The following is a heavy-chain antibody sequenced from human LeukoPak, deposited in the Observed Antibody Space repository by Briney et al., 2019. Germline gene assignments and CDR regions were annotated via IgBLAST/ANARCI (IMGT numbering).Heavy chain of an antibody. CDR3: AKRSNSDGSFDY. V-gene: IGHV6-1*01. CDR2: TYYRSKWYN. Sequence: SQTLSLTCAISGDSVSNNSAAWNWIRQSPSRGLEWLGRTYYRSKWYNDYAASVKSRITINPDTSKNQFSLQLNSVTPEDTAVYYCAKRSNSDGSFDYWGQGTLVTVSS. CDR1: GDSVSNNSAA. J-gene: IGHJ4*02. D-gene: IGHD4-4*01.